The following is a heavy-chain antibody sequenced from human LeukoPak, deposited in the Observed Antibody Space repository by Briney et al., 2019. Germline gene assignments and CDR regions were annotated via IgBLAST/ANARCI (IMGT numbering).Heavy chain of an antibody. CDR1: GFTFSSYN. J-gene: IGHJ4*02. CDR3: ARGITMIAAYFDY. D-gene: IGHD3-22*01. CDR2: ISSSSSYI. Sequence: GGSLRLSCAASGFTFSSYNMNWVRQAPGKGLEWVSSISSSSSYIYYADSVRGRFTISRDNAKNSLYLQMNSLRAEDTAVYYCARGITMIAAYFDYWGQGTLVTVSS. V-gene: IGHV3-21*01.